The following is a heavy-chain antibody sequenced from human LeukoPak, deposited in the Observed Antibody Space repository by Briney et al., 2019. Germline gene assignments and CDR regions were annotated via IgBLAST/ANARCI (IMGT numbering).Heavy chain of an antibody. CDR2: IIPIFGTA. V-gene: IGHV1-69*06. CDR3: ASKGIAVAGTYYYYGMDV. Sequence: MGRIIPIFGTANYAQKFQGRVTITADKSTSTAYMELSSLRSEDTALYYWASKGIAVAGTYYYYGMDVWGKGTTVTVSS. J-gene: IGHJ6*04. D-gene: IGHD6-19*01.